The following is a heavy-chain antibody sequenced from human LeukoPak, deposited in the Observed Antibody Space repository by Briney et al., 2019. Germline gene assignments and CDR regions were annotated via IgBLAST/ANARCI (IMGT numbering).Heavy chain of an antibody. CDR1: GFTFSDYY. Sequence: PGGSLRLSCAASGFTFSDYYMSWIRQAPGKGLEWVSYISSSGSTIYYADSVKGRFTISRDNAKNSLYLQLNSLRVDDTAVYYCAREGLTLGAFDIWGQGTMVTVSS. V-gene: IGHV3-11*04. CDR3: AREGLTLGAFDI. CDR2: ISSSGSTI. J-gene: IGHJ3*02. D-gene: IGHD4/OR15-4a*01.